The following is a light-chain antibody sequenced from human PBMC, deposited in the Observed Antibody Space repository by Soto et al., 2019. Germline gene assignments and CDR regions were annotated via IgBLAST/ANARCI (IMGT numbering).Light chain of an antibody. CDR1: QSISNW. CDR3: QQYKSYWT. Sequence: DIQMTQSPSTLSASVGDRVTITCRASQSISNWLAWYQQKPGKAPNLLIYKASTLGSGVPSRSSGSGSGTEFTLTISSLQPGDFATYYCQQYKSYWTFGQGTKVEIK. CDR2: KAS. J-gene: IGKJ1*01. V-gene: IGKV1-5*03.